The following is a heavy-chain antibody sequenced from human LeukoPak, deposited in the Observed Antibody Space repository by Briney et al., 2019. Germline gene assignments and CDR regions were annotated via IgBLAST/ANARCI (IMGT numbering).Heavy chain of an antibody. CDR1: GFTFSSYS. V-gene: IGHV3-48*01. Sequence: GGSLRLSCAASGFTFSSYSMNWVRQAPGKGLEWGSYISSSSSTIYYADSVKVRFTISRDNAENSLYLQMNSLRAEDTAVYYCARELRFLEWLLQRNAFDIWGQGTMVTVSS. CDR2: ISSSSSTI. CDR3: ARELRFLEWLLQRNAFDI. D-gene: IGHD3-3*01. J-gene: IGHJ3*02.